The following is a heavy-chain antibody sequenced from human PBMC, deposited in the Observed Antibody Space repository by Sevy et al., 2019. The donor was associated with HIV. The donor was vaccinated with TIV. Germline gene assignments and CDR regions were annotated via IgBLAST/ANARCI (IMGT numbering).Heavy chain of an antibody. CDR2: INHSGST. D-gene: IGHD1-1*01. V-gene: IGHV4-34*01. Sequence: SETLSLTCAVYGGSFSGYYWSWIRQPPGKGLEWIGEINHSGSTNYNPSLKSRVTISVDTSKNQFSLKLSSVTAADTAVYYCARFRGTRYYYYGMDVWGQWTTVTVSS. J-gene: IGHJ6*02. CDR1: GGSFSGYY. CDR3: ARFRGTRYYYYGMDV.